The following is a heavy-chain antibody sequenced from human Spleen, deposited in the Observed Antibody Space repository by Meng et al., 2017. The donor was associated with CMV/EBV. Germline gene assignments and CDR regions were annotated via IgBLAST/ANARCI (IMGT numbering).Heavy chain of an antibody. CDR2: ISSSGSNI. J-gene: IGHJ4*02. Sequence: GESLKISCAAFGFTFSDFEMNWVRQAPGKGLEWVSYISSSGSNIYYTDSVRGRFTISRDNAKNSLYLQMNSLRAEDTAVYYCARGRLPYYWGQGTLVTVSS. CDR3: ARGRLPYY. V-gene: IGHV3-48*03. CDR1: GFTFSDFE. D-gene: IGHD5-18*01.